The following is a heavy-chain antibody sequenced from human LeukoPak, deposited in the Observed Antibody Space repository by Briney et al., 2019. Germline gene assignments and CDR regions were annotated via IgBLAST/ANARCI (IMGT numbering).Heavy chain of an antibody. Sequence: ASVKVFCKASGYTFTNYDIIWVRQAPGQGLEWMGWMNPNSGNTDSVQQFQGRVSMTRNTSISTAFMELSSLRSEDTAVYYCAREGGNLGLTYYFDFWGQGTLVTVSS. D-gene: IGHD4-23*01. CDR1: GYTFTNYD. J-gene: IGHJ4*02. CDR2: MNPNSGNT. V-gene: IGHV1-8*01. CDR3: AREGGNLGLTYYFDF.